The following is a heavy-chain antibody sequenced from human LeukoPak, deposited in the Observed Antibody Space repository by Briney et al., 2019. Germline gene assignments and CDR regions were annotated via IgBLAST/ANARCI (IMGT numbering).Heavy chain of an antibody. CDR1: GYTFTSYG. Sequence: ASVKVSCKASGYTFTSYGISWVRQAPGQGLEWMGWISAYNGNTNYAQKLQGRVTMTTDTSTSTAYMELRSLRSDDTAVHYCARDCFHDFWSGYSCPYYYYYYGMDVWGQGTTVTVSS. CDR2: ISAYNGNT. V-gene: IGHV1-18*01. D-gene: IGHD3-3*01. CDR3: ARDCFHDFWSGYSCPYYYYYYGMDV. J-gene: IGHJ6*02.